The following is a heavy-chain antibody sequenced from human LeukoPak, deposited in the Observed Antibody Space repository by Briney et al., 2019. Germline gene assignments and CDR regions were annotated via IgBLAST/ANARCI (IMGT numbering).Heavy chain of an antibody. CDR3: AREGIIAAAGYNWFDP. CDR2: IRYDGRHE. J-gene: IGHJ5*02. Sequence: GGSLRLSCEASGFMFIGYGMHWVRQTPGEGLEWVAFIRYDGRHEYYTDSVKGRFTISRDNSKNTLYLQMNSLRAEDTAVYYCAREGIIAAAGYNWFDPWGQGTLVTVSS. D-gene: IGHD6-13*01. V-gene: IGHV3-30*02. CDR1: GFMFIGYG.